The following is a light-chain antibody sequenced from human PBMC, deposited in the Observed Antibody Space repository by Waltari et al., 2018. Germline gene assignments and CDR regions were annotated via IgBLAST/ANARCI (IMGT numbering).Light chain of an antibody. CDR3: QQTYTAPLS. CDR1: QNIKNY. V-gene: IGKV1-39*01. Sequence: DIQLTQSPSSLSASVGDRVTITCRASQNIKNYLSWYQHKEGKAPKLLIYTASTLHSGVPLRFSGSGSGTDFTLVISSLQPEDFATYYCQQTYTAPLSFGAGTKVEMK. CDR2: TAS. J-gene: IGKJ4*01.